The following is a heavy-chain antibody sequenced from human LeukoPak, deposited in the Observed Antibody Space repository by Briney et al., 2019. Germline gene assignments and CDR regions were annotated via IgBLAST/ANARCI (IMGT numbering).Heavy chain of an antibody. D-gene: IGHD3-22*01. CDR3: ARGYYYDSSGYYVY. V-gene: IGHV3-7*04. Sequence: GGSLRLSCAASGFTFSSYWMGWVRQAPGKGLEWVANIKQDGSEKYYVDSVKGRFTISRDNAKNSLYLQMNSLRAEDTAVYYCARGYYYDSSGYYVYWGQGTLVTVSS. CDR2: IKQDGSEK. J-gene: IGHJ4*02. CDR1: GFTFSSYW.